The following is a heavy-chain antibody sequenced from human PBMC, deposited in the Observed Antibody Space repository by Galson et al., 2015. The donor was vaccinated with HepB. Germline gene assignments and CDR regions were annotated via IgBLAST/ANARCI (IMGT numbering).Heavy chain of an antibody. CDR2: IRGSDGST. Sequence: SLRLSCAASGFTFNNNAMAWVRQTPGKGLEWVSAIRGSDGSTYYADSVKGRFTISRDNSKSTLFLQMNSLRAEDTAVYYCAKDLRLASWGQGTLVTVSS. CDR3: AKDLRLAS. CDR1: GFTFNNNA. J-gene: IGHJ5*01. V-gene: IGHV3-23*01.